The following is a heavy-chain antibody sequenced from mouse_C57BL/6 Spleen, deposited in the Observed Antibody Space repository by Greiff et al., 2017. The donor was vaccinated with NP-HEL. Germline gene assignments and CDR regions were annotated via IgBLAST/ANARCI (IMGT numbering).Heavy chain of an antibody. CDR1: GFTFSDYG. Sequence: EVMLVESGGGLVQPGGSLKLSCAASGFTFSDYGMAWVRQAPREGPEWVAFISNLAYSIYYADTVTGRFTISRENAKNTLYLEMSSLRSEDTAMYYCARHDSSGYWFAYWGQGTLVTVSA. D-gene: IGHD3-2*02. J-gene: IGHJ3*01. CDR3: ARHDSSGYWFAY. V-gene: IGHV5-15*01. CDR2: ISNLAYSI.